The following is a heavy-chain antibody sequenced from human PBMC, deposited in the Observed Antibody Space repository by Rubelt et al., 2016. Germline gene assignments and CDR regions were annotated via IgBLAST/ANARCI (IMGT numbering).Heavy chain of an antibody. D-gene: IGHD3-3*01. CDR3: ARSPRYDFEDNWFDP. CDR2: INPSGGST. J-gene: IGHJ5*02. V-gene: IGHV1-46*01. Sequence: QVQLVQSGAEVKKPGASVKVSCKASGYTFTSYYMHWVRQAPGQGLEWMGIINPSGGSTSYEQRYQGRFTVTRGTSTSTVYMERSSLRSGDTAVDYCARSPRYDFEDNWFDPWGQGTLVTVSS. CDR1: GYTFTSYY.